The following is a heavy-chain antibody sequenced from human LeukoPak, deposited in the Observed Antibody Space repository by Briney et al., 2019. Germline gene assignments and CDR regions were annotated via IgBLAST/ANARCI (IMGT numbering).Heavy chain of an antibody. CDR1: EFTVSNNY. D-gene: IGHD3-10*01. V-gene: IGHV3-53*01. CDR2: IYSGGTT. Sequence: GGSLRLSCAASEFTVSNNYMSWVRQAPGSIIYSGGTTYYADSVKGRFTISRDNAKNSLYLQMNSLRAEDTAVYYCAISRFGESKTFDYWGQGTLVTVSS. J-gene: IGHJ4*02. CDR3: AISRFGESKTFDY.